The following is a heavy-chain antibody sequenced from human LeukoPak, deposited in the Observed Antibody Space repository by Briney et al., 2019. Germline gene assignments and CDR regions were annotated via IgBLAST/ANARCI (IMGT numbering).Heavy chain of an antibody. Sequence: PSETLSLTCTVSGGSISSYYWSWIRQPPGKGLEWIGYIYYSGSTNYNPSLKSRVTISVDTSKNQFSLKLSSVTAADTAAYYCARSKVRGVRNWGQGTLVTVSS. CDR2: IYYSGST. CDR1: GGSISSYY. J-gene: IGHJ4*02. V-gene: IGHV4-59*08. CDR3: ARSKVRGVRN. D-gene: IGHD3-10*01.